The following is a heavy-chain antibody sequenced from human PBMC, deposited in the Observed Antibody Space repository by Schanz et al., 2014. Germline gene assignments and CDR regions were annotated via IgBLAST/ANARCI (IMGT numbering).Heavy chain of an antibody. CDR2: ISAYSGNS. CDR1: GYTLTGFG. D-gene: IGHD1-26*01. V-gene: IGHV1-18*01. Sequence: QVQLVQSGAEVKKPGASVKVSCKASGYTLTGFGVSWVRQAPGQGREWMGWISAYSGNSKYAQKLQGRVTMTTDTSPNTAYMELRSLTSDDTAVYYCARFNSGSHSPPYYYYGMDVGGQGTTVTVSS. J-gene: IGHJ6*02. CDR3: ARFNSGSHSPPYYYYGMDV.